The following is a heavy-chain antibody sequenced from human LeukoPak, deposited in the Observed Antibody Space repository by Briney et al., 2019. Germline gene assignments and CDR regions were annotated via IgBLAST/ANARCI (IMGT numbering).Heavy chain of an antibody. CDR2: FNSDGSSI. CDR1: GFSFSNYW. D-gene: IGHD6-6*01. V-gene: IGHV3-74*01. CDR3: TRVSSSSDYFDY. J-gene: IGHJ4*02. Sequence: GGSLRLSCAGSGFSFSNYWMHWVRQAPGKGLVWVSRFNSDGSSISYADSVKGRFTVSRDNAKNTLYLHMGSLRAEDTAVYYCTRVSSSSDYFDYWGQGTLVTVSS.